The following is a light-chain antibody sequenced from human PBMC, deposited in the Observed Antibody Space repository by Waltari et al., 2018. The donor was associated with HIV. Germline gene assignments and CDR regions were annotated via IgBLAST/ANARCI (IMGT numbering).Light chain of an antibody. Sequence: QTVVTQEPSFSVSPGGKVTLTCGLRPGSISARNFASGYQQIPGQAPLTLIHSTDTRSSGVPDRFSGSILGNKAALTIRGAQADDESDYYCVLNLGRGVVVFGGGTKLTVL. V-gene: IGLV8-61*01. CDR3: VLNLGRGVVV. J-gene: IGLJ2*01. CDR1: PGSISARNF. CDR2: STD.